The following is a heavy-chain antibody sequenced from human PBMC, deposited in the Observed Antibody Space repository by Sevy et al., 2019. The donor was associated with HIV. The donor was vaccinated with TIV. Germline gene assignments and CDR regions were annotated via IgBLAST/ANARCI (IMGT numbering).Heavy chain of an antibody. CDR2: ISFDGSTT. CDR3: AIEVGGGHDY. CDR1: GFSFRNYW. V-gene: IGHV3-74*01. D-gene: IGHD1-26*01. Sequence: GGSLRLSCAASGFSFRNYWMHWVRQAPGKGLVWVSRISFDGSTTTYADSVKGRFTISRDNARNTLYMQRNSLRAEDTAVYYCAIEVGGGHDYWGQGTLVTVSS. J-gene: IGHJ4*02.